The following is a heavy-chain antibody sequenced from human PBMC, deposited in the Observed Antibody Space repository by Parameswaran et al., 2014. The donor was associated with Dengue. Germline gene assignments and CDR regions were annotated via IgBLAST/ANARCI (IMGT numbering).Heavy chain of an antibody. V-gene: IGHV4-39*07. J-gene: IGHJ4*02. Sequence: WIRQPPGKGLEWIGSIYYTGSTYYNPSLESRVTMSVDTSGNQFSLKLTSLSAADTAVYYCARDLGGRYSSYGSFFDYWGQGTLVTVSS. D-gene: IGHD5-18*01. CDR3: ARDLGGRYSSYGSFFDY. CDR2: IYYTGST.